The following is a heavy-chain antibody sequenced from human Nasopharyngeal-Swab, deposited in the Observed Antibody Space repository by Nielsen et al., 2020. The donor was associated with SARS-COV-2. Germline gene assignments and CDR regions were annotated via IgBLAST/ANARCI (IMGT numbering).Heavy chain of an antibody. CDR3: TRGNSGWYGVGHF. V-gene: IGHV3-49*03. D-gene: IGHD6-19*01. CDR1: GFNLGYFA. Sequence: GESLKISCTASGFNLGYFAMSWFRQAPGKGLEWVGSIRSKAYGGTTEYAASVKGRFTTSRDDPKSIAYLEMISLKTEDTAVYYCTRGNSGWYGVGHFWGQGTLVRVSS. J-gene: IGHJ4*02. CDR2: IRSKAYGGTT.